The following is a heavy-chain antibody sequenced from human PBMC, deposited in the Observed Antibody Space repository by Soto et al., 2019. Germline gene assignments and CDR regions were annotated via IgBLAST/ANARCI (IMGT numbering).Heavy chain of an antibody. CDR2: IYYSGST. CDR3: ARRPRYYFDS. Sequence: PSETLSLTCTVSGGSITSSSYYWGWIRQPPGKGLEWIGSIYYSGSTYYNASLNSRVTISVDTAKHQFYLKLSSVTAADTAVYYCARRPRYYFDSWGQGTLVTVSS. CDR1: GGSITSSSYY. V-gene: IGHV4-39*01. J-gene: IGHJ4*02.